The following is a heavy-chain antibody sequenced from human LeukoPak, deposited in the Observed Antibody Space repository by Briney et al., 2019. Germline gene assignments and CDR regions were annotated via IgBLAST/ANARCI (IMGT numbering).Heavy chain of an antibody. Sequence: GGSLRLSCAASGFTFSSYSMSWVRQAPGKGLEWVSSISSSSSYIYYADSVKGRFTISRDNVKNSLYLQMNSLRAEDTAVYYCARAYYDFWSGYYFDYWGQGTLVTVSS. V-gene: IGHV3-21*04. CDR3: ARAYYDFWSGYYFDY. CDR2: ISSSSSYI. D-gene: IGHD3-3*01. J-gene: IGHJ4*02. CDR1: GFTFSSYS.